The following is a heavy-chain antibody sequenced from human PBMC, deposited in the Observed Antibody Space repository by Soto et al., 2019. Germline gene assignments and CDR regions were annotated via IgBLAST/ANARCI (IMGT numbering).Heavy chain of an antibody. CDR3: ARAPYYDFWSGYYTGYWYFDL. D-gene: IGHD3-3*01. Sequence: SETLSLTCAVYGGSFSGYYWSWIRQPPGKGLEWIGEINHSGSTNYNPSLKRRVTISVDTSKNQFSLKLSSVTAADTAVYYCARAPYYDFWSGYYTGYWYFDLWGRGTLVTVSS. J-gene: IGHJ2*01. V-gene: IGHV4-34*01. CDR2: INHSGST. CDR1: GGSFSGYY.